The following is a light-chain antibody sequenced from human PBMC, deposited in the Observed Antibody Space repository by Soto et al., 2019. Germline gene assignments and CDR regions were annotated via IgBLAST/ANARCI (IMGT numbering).Light chain of an antibody. Sequence: DIQMTQSPSSLSASVGDRVTITCRASQSISNYLNWYQQKPGKAPKLLIYAASSMQSGVPSRFSGSGYGTDFTLTISSLQPDDSATYYCQQSFSPLWTFGQGNKVEV. CDR2: AAS. J-gene: IGKJ1*01. V-gene: IGKV1-39*01. CDR1: QSISNY. CDR3: QQSFSPLWT.